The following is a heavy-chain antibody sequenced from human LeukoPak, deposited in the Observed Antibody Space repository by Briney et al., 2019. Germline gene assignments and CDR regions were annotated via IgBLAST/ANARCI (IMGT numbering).Heavy chain of an antibody. CDR3: VMKCGGGNWFDP. V-gene: IGHV4-30-4*01. CDR1: GGSISSGDYY. J-gene: IGHJ5*02. CDR2: IYYSGST. D-gene: IGHD3-16*01. Sequence: SQTLSLTCTVSGGSISSGDYYWSWIRQPPGKGVEWIGFIYYSGSTYYNPSLKGRVTISVDTSKNQFSLKLSSVTAADTAVYYCVMKCGGGNWFDPWGQGTLVTVPS.